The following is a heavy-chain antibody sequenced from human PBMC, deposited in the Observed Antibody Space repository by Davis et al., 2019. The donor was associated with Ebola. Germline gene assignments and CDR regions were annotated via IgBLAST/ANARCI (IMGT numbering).Heavy chain of an antibody. V-gene: IGHV3-23*01. J-gene: IGHJ4*02. CDR3: ANLDYGGNSGLDY. D-gene: IGHD4-23*01. CDR1: GFTFSSYA. Sequence: GESLKISCAASGFTFSSYAMHWVRQAPGKGLEWVSAISGSGGSTYYADSVKGRFTISRDNSKNTLYLQMNSLRAEDTAVYYCANLDYGGNSGLDYWGQGTLVTVSS. CDR2: ISGSGGST.